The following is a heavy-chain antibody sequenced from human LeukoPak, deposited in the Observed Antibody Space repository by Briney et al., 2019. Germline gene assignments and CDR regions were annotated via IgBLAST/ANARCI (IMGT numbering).Heavy chain of an antibody. J-gene: IGHJ4*02. CDR1: GFTFSSYA. V-gene: IGHV3-23*01. D-gene: IGHD3-22*01. CDR3: TKGSYYYDSADYFDY. Sequence: GGSLRLSCAASGFTFSSYAMSWVRQAPGKGLEWVSTLSGSGGSTYYADSVKGRVTISRDNSKNTLYLQMNSLRAEDTAVYHCTKGSYYYDSADYFDYWGQGTLVTASS. CDR2: LSGSGGST.